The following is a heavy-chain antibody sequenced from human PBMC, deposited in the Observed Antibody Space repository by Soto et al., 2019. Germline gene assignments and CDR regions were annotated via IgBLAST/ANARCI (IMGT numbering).Heavy chain of an antibody. D-gene: IGHD1-1*01. V-gene: IGHV3-30-3*01. CDR2: ISYDGSNK. CDR1: GFTFSNNA. Sequence: ESGGGVVQPGRSLRLSCAASGFTFSNNAMDWVRQAPGKGLEWVAVISYDGSNKYIAESVKGRFTISRDNSKNTLFLQMNSLRAEDTAVYYCARGTTTSAFSAMDVWGQGPTVTVSS. CDR3: ARGTTTSAFSAMDV. J-gene: IGHJ6*02.